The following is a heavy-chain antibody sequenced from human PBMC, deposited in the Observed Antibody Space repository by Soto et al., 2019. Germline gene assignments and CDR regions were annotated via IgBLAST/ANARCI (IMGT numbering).Heavy chain of an antibody. Sequence: LSLTCTVSGGSISSSSYYWGWIRQPPGKGLEWIGSIYYSGSTYYNPSLKSRVTISVDTSKNQFSLRLTSVTAADTAVYYCARGQRFSDWFDPWGQGTLVTVSS. V-gene: IGHV4-39*07. D-gene: IGHD3-3*01. J-gene: IGHJ5*02. CDR1: GGSISSSSYY. CDR3: ARGQRFSDWFDP. CDR2: IYYSGST.